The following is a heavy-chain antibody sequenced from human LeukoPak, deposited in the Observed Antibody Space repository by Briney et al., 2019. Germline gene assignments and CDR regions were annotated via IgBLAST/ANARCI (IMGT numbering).Heavy chain of an antibody. CDR2: IYYSGST. CDR3: ARTHDSSGYLFDY. Sequence: PSETLSLTCTVSGGSISSYYWSWIRQPPGKGLEWIGYIYYSGSTYYNPSLKSRVTISVDTSKNQFSLRLSSVTAADTAVYYCARTHDSSGYLFDYWGQGTLVTVSS. J-gene: IGHJ4*02. CDR1: GGSISSYY. D-gene: IGHD3-22*01. V-gene: IGHV4-59*01.